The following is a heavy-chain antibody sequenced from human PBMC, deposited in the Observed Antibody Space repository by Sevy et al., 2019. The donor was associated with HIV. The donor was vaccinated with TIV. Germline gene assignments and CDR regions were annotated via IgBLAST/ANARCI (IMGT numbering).Heavy chain of an antibody. CDR3: ASGLPYDSSGLDFDY. V-gene: IGHV3-11*01. Sequence: GESLKISCAASGFTFSDYYMSWIRQAPGKGLEWVSYISSSGSTIYYADSVKGRFTISRDHAKNSLYLQMNSLRAEDTAVYYCASGLPYDSSGLDFDYWGQGTLVTVSS. CDR1: GFTFSDYY. J-gene: IGHJ4*02. CDR2: ISSSGSTI. D-gene: IGHD3-22*01.